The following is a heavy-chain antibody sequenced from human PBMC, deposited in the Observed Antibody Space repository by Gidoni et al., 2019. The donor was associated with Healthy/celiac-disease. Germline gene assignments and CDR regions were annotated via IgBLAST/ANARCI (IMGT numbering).Heavy chain of an antibody. J-gene: IGHJ3*02. CDR1: GFPFSSYS. CDR3: ARSITMKPHAFDI. V-gene: IGHV3-21*01. D-gene: IGHD3-22*01. CDR2: ISSSSSYI. Sequence: EVQLVESGGGLVKPGGSLRLSCAASGFPFSSYSMNWVRQAPGKGLEWVSSISSSSSYIYYADSVKGRFTISRDNAKNSLYLQMNSLRAEDTAVYYCARSITMKPHAFDIWGQGTMVTVSS.